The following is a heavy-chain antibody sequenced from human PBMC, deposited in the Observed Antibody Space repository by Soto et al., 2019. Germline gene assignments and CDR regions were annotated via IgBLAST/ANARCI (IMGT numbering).Heavy chain of an antibody. J-gene: IGHJ4*02. CDR1: RLTFSNYA. D-gene: IGHD6-13*01. V-gene: IGHV3-23*01. CDR3: AKADYSYSWAPGDY. CDR2: ISGSGDTT. Sequence: EVLVLESGGGLVQPGGSLRLSCVISRLTFSNYALNWVRQAPGKGLEWVSSISGSGDTTYYADSVKGRFTISRDNSKNTLYMQMNSLRVEDTALYYCAKADYSYSWAPGDYWGQGTLVTVSS.